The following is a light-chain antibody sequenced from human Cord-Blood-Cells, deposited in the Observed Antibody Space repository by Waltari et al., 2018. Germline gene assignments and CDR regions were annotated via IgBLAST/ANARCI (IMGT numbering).Light chain of an antibody. CDR2: GAS. Sequence: EIVLTQSPGTLSLSPGEIATLSCRASQSVSSSNLAWYQQKPGQAPRLLIYGASSRATGIPDRFSGSGSGTDFTLTISRLEPEDFAVYYCQQYGSSFWTFGQGTKVEIK. J-gene: IGKJ1*01. CDR1: QSVSSSN. CDR3: QQYGSSFWT. V-gene: IGKV3-20*01.